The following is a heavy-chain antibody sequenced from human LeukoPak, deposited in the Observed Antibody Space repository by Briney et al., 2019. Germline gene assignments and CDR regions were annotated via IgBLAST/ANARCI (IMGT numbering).Heavy chain of an antibody. D-gene: IGHD2-21*01. Sequence: GGTLRLSCAASGFTFSSYWMHWLRQAPGKGLVWVSRIDSDGGGTIYADSVKGRFTIFSDNAKNTLLLQMGSRRAEDTAAYYCSRGGVFQGFDIGGQGTMVTVSS. CDR1: GFTFSSYW. V-gene: IGHV3-74*01. CDR3: SRGGVFQGFDI. CDR2: IDSDGGGT. J-gene: IGHJ3*02.